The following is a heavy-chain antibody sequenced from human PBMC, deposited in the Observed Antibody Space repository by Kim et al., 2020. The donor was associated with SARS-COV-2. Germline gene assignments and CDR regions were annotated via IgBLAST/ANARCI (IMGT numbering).Heavy chain of an antibody. V-gene: IGHV1-2*02. J-gene: IGHJ4*02. CDR1: GYTFTGYY. Sequence: ASVKVSCKASGYTFTGYYIHWVRQAPGQGLEWIGWINPDGGGTKYAEKSQDRVTMTRDTSINPAYMEVSGLRFDDTAVYYCAGRDTNGSIDYWGQGTLVT. D-gene: IGHD2-8*01. CDR2: INPDGGGT. CDR3: AGRDTNGSIDY.